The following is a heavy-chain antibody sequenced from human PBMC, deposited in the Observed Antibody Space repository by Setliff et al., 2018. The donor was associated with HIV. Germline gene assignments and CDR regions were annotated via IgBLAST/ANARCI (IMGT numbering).Heavy chain of an antibody. Sequence: LRLSCTASGFTFGDYAMTWVRQAPGKGLEWVGFINSNTYGGTTDYAASVKDRFTISRDDSKSSAYLLMNSLKTEDTAVYYCSRVHSPLYYDILAGYLDYWGQGTLVTVSS. J-gene: IGHJ4*02. CDR2: INSNTYGGTT. V-gene: IGHV3-49*04. CDR1: GFTFGDYA. CDR3: SRVHSPLYYDILAGYLDY. D-gene: IGHD3-9*01.